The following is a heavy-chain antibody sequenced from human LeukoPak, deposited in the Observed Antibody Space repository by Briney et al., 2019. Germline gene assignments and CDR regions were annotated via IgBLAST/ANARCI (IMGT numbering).Heavy chain of an antibody. J-gene: IGHJ4*02. V-gene: IGHV3-74*01. CDR1: GFTFSSYW. CDR2: IASDGSST. Sequence: GGSLRLSCAASGFTFSSYWMNWVRQAPGKGLVWVSRIASDGSSTTYADSVKGRVSISRDNAKNTLYLQMNSLRVEDTAVYYCARGRPHGNDYWGQGTLVTVSS. CDR3: ARGRPHGNDY. D-gene: IGHD4-23*01.